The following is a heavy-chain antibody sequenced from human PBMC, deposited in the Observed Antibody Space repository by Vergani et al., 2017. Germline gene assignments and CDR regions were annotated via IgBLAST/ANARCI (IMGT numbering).Heavy chain of an antibody. V-gene: IGHV2-5*01. J-gene: IGHJ5*02. CDR1: GFSLSTSGVG. CDR2: SYWHDDK. D-gene: IGHD3-3*01. CDR3: AHSGFWSGRDWFDP. Sequence: QITLKESGPTLVKPTQTLTLTCTFSGFSLSTSGVGVGWIRQPPGKALEWLARSYWHDDKRYSPSLKSRLNITKDNSKNQLGLTMNNMDPVDTATYYCAHSGFWSGRDWFDPWGQGTLVTVSS.